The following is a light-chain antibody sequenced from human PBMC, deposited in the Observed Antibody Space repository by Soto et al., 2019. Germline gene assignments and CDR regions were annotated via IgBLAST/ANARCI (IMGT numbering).Light chain of an antibody. Sequence: LKLHRSTLPLPPGESATLSCRASQSVNSRYIAWYQVKPGQAPRLLIYEASSRATGIPDRFSGGGSGTDFTLSISKVEPEDFAVYYCQQYGRPPRATFGQGARLEIK. CDR3: QQYGRPPRAT. CDR1: QSVNSRY. J-gene: IGKJ5*01. CDR2: EAS. V-gene: IGKV3-20*01.